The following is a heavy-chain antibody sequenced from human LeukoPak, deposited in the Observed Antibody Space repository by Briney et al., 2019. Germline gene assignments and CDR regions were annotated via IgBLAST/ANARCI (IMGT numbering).Heavy chain of an antibody. CDR1: GFTFNNHW. Sequence: GGSLRLSCAASGFTFNNHWMHWVRQAPGKGLVWVAHFNFDGSTTTYADSVKGRFTISRDNANNTLFLYMNSLRAEDTAVYYCVRDRLSNDYAHNCFDSWGQGTLVTVSS. D-gene: IGHD4-17*01. J-gene: IGHJ5*01. CDR2: FNFDGSTT. V-gene: IGHV3-74*01. CDR3: VRDRLSNDYAHNCFDS.